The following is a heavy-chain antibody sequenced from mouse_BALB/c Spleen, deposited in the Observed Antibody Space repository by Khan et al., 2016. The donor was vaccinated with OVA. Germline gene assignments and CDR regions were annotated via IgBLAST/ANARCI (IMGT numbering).Heavy chain of an antibody. V-gene: IGHV1-77*01. CDR3: ARRNYCGYTLAY. CDR2: ISPGSGDT. J-gene: IGHJ3*01. Sequence: QVRLQQSGAELARPGASVKLSCKTSGYTFTDYYINWVKQRTGQGLEWIGEISPGSGDTYYNEKFKGKATLTADKSSSTAYMQLSSLTSEASAVYFSARRNYCGYTLAYSDQATLVTASA. D-gene: IGHD1-2*01. CDR1: GYTFTDYY.